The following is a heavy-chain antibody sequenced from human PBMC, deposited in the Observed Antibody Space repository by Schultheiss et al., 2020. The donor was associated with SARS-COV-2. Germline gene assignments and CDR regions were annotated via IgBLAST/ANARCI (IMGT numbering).Heavy chain of an antibody. V-gene: IGHV3-64*01. CDR1: GFTFSSYA. CDR3: VKASGPDPFDY. D-gene: IGHD6-25*01. Sequence: GESLKISCAASGFTFSSYAMHWVRQAPGKGLEYVSAISSNGGSTYYANSVKGRFTISRDNSKNTLYLQMGSLRAEDMAVYYCVKASGPDPFDYWGQGTLVTVSS. J-gene: IGHJ4*02. CDR2: ISSNGGST.